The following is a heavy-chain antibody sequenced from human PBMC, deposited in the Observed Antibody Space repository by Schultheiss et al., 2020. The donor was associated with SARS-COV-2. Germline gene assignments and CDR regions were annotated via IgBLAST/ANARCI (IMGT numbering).Heavy chain of an antibody. V-gene: IGHV1-58*01. D-gene: IGHD5-18*01. CDR1: GFTFTSSA. CDR2: IVVGSGNT. CDR3: AREAAMVPHEDH. J-gene: IGHJ4*02. Sequence: SVKVSCKASGFTFTSSAVQWVRQARGQRLEWIGWIVVGSGNTNYAQKFQERVTITRDMSTSTAYMELSSLRSDDTAVYYCAREAAMVPHEDHWGQGTLVTVSS.